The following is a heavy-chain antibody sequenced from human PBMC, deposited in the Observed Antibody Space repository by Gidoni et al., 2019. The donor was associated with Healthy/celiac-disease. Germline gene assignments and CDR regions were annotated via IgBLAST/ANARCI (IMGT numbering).Heavy chain of an antibody. CDR3: AKDQNDYGGNAAAFDI. D-gene: IGHD4-17*01. V-gene: IGHV3-23*01. J-gene: IGHJ3*02. CDR2: ISGSGGST. CDR1: GFTFRSYA. Sequence: EVQPLESGGGLVQPGGSLRLSCAASGFTFRSYAMRWVRQAPGKGLEWVSAISGSGGSTYYADSVKGRFTISRDNSKNTLYLQMNSLRAEDTAVYYCAKDQNDYGGNAAAFDIWGQGTMVTVSS.